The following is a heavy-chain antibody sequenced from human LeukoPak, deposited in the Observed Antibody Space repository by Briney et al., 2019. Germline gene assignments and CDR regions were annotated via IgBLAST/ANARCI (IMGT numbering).Heavy chain of an antibody. D-gene: IGHD3-22*01. CDR2: INHSGST. V-gene: IGHV4-34*01. Sequence: SETLSLTCAVYGGSFSGYYWSWIRQPPGKGLEWIGEINHSGSTNYNPSLKSRVTISVDTSKNQFSLKLSSVTAADTAVYYCARDLYGGSDSSGYFYPFDYWGQGTLVTVSS. CDR1: GGSFSGYY. J-gene: IGHJ4*02. CDR3: ARDLYGGSDSSGYFYPFDY.